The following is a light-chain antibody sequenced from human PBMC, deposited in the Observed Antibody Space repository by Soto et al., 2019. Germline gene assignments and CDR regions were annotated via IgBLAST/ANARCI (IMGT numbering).Light chain of an antibody. J-gene: IGKJ4*01. CDR1: QSVSID. Sequence: EIVMTQSPATLSVSLGEKATISFRASQSVSIDLAWYQQTPGQAPRLLIYGASSRASGIPDRFSGSGSGTDFTLTISRLEPEDFAVYYCQQYGDSPHTFGGGTKVDIK. V-gene: IGKV3-20*01. CDR2: GAS. CDR3: QQYGDSPHT.